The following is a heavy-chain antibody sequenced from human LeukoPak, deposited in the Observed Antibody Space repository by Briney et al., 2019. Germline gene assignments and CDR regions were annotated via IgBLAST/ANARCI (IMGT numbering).Heavy chain of an antibody. CDR2: IYYSGST. J-gene: IGHJ3*02. Sequence: SETLSLTCTVSGGSISSYYWSWIRQPPGKGLEWIGYIYYSGSTYYNPSLKSRVTISVDTSKNQFSLKLSSVTAADTAVYYCARLDSGGSWYSVGAFDIWGQGTMVTVSS. CDR3: ARLDSGGSWYSVGAFDI. V-gene: IGHV4-59*08. CDR1: GGSISSYY. D-gene: IGHD2-15*01.